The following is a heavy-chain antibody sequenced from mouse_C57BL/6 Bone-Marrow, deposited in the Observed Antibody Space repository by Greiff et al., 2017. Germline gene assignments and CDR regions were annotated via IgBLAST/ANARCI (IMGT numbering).Heavy chain of an antibody. D-gene: IGHD2-3*01. CDR2: IYPGSGST. CDR1: GYTFTSYW. V-gene: IGHV1-55*01. Sequence: VQLQQPGAELVKPGASVKMSCKASGYTFTSYWITWVKQRPGQGLEWIGDIYPGSGSTNYNEKFKSKATLTVDTSSNTAYMQLSRLTSADTAVYYGAKEGVVGYYDYCDMDYWGQGTSVTVSS. CDR3: AKEGVVGYYDYCDMDY. J-gene: IGHJ4*01.